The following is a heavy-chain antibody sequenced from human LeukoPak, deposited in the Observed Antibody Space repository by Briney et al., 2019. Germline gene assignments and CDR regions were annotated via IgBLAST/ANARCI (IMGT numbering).Heavy chain of an antibody. CDR3: AKASLRGYSGYDFGY. J-gene: IGHJ4*02. D-gene: IGHD5-12*01. CDR1: GFTFSSYA. Sequence: GGSLRLSCAASGFTFSSYAMSWVRQAPGKGLEWVSAISGSGGSTYYADSVKGRFTISRDNSKNTLYLQMSSLRAEDTAVYYCAKASLRGYSGYDFGYWGQGTLVTVSS. V-gene: IGHV3-23*01. CDR2: ISGSGGST.